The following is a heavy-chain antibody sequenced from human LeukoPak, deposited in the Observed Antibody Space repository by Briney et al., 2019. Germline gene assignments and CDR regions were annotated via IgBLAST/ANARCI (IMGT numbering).Heavy chain of an antibody. D-gene: IGHD3-16*01. CDR3: ARSPVELGPFDY. CDR2: INTDGSST. V-gene: IGHV3-74*01. Sequence: GGSLRLSCAASGFTFSRYWMHWVRQAPGKGLVWVSRINTDGSSTSYADSVKGRFTISRDNAKNTLYLQMNSLRAEDTAVYYCARSPVELGPFDYWGQGTLVTVSS. J-gene: IGHJ4*02. CDR1: GFTFSRYW.